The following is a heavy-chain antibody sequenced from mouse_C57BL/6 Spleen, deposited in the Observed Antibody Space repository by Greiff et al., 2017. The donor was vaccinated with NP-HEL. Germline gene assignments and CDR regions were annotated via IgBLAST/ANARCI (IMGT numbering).Heavy chain of an antibody. CDR1: GYTFTSYW. D-gene: IGHD3-3*01. Sequence: VQLQQPGAELVMPGASVKLSCKASGYTFTSYWMHWVKQRPGQGLEWIGEIDPSDSYTNYTQKFKGKSTLTVDKSSSTAYMQLSSLTSEDSAVYYCAREGGHYFDYWGQGTTLTVSS. CDR2: IDPSDSYT. J-gene: IGHJ2*01. V-gene: IGHV1-69*01. CDR3: AREGGHYFDY.